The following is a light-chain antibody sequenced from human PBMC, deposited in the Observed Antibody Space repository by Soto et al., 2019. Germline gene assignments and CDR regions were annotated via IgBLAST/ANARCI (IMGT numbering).Light chain of an antibody. CDR3: QQYGSSQGYT. V-gene: IGKV3-15*01. CDR1: QSVSSN. J-gene: IGKJ2*01. CDR2: GAS. Sequence: EIVMTQSPATLSVSPGERATLSCRASQSVSSNLAWYQQKPGQAPRLLIYGASTRATGIPARFSGSGSGTEFTLTISSLQSEDFAVYYCQQYGSSQGYTFGQGTKLEIK.